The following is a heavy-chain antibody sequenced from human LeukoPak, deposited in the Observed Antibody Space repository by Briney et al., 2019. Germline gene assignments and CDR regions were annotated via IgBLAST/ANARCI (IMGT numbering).Heavy chain of an antibody. J-gene: IGHJ4*02. CDR2: ISSNEYDT. CDR1: GFTFGAYF. CDR3: VKDHNGTWSFDY. Sequence: PGGSLRLSCSASGFTFGAYFMHWVRQAPGKGLQYVSSISSNEYDTYYADSVKGRFTISRDNSKNTLFLQMNNLRPEDTAVYYCVKDHNGTWSFDYWGQGTLVTVSS. D-gene: IGHD1-26*01. V-gene: IGHV3-64D*06.